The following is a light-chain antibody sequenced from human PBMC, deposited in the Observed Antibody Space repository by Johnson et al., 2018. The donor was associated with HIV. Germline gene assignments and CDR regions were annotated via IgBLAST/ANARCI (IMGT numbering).Light chain of an antibody. J-gene: IGLJ1*01. CDR3: ATWDSSLSVYV. CDR1: SSNIGNNY. CDR2: DNS. V-gene: IGLV1-51*01. Sequence: QSVLTQPPSVSAAPGQKVTISCSGSSSNIGNNYVSWYQQLPGTAPKLLIYDNSKRPSGIPDRFSGSKSGTSATLVITGLPTGDEADYHCATWDSSLSVYVFGTGTKVTVL.